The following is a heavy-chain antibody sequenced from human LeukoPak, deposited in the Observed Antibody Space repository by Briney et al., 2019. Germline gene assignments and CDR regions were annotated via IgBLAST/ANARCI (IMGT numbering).Heavy chain of an antibody. CDR1: GFTFSRFW. D-gene: IGHD6-13*01. CDR3: AKDGGSDSSSWAAFDY. J-gene: IGHJ4*02. V-gene: IGHV3-7*01. Sequence: PGGSLRLSCAASGFTFSRFWMTWVRQAPGKALEWVANIRPDGSDRNYADSVRGRLTISRDNAKSSLYLQMNSLRAEDTAVYYCAKDGGSDSSSWAAFDYWGQGTLVTVSS. CDR2: IRPDGSDR.